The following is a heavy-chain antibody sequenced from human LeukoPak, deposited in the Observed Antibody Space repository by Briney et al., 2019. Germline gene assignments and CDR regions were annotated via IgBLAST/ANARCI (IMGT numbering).Heavy chain of an antibody. J-gene: IGHJ4*02. Sequence: AGGSLRLSCAASGFTLNNAWMSWVRQAPGKGLEWVGRIKSKTDGGTTDYAAPVKGRFTISRDDAKNTLYLQMNSLKTEDTAVYYCTTPYYYDSSGYPYWGQGTPVTVSS. CDR3: TTPYYYDSSGYPY. V-gene: IGHV3-15*01. CDR2: IKSKTDGGTT. CDR1: GFTLNNAW. D-gene: IGHD3-22*01.